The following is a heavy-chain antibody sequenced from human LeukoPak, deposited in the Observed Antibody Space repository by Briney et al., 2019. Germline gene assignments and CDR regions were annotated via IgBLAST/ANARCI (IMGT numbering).Heavy chain of an antibody. CDR2: ISGSGGST. Sequence: GGSLRLSCAASGFTFSSYAMSWVRQAPGKGLEWVSAISGSGGSTYYADSVKGRFTISRENSKNTLYLQMNSLRAEDTAVYYCARGRSSTSCADYWGQGTLVTVSS. D-gene: IGHD2-2*01. CDR3: ARGRSSTSCADY. J-gene: IGHJ4*02. CDR1: GFTFSSYA. V-gene: IGHV3-23*01.